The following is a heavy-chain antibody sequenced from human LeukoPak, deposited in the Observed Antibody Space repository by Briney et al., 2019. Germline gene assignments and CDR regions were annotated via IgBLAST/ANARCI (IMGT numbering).Heavy chain of an antibody. CDR1: GFSFSNHW. Sequence: GGSLRLSCAASGFSFSNHWMSWVLQAPGKGLEWVASINLDGTDKYYVDAVKGRFTISRDNAKNSLFLEINSLRATDTAVYYCVRNGGSLDYWGQGTLVTVSS. J-gene: IGHJ4*02. D-gene: IGHD2-15*01. CDR3: VRNGGSLDY. CDR2: INLDGTDK. V-gene: IGHV3-7*01.